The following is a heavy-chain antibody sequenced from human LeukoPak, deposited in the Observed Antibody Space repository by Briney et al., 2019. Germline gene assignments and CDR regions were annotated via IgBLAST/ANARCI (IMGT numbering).Heavy chain of an antibody. CDR2: INPSGGST. CDR3: ARTHNLRYCSGGSCSELVNAFDI. D-gene: IGHD2-15*01. CDR1: GYTFTSYY. J-gene: IGHJ3*02. V-gene: IGHV1-46*01. Sequence: ASVKVSCKASGYTFTSYYMHWVRQAPGQGLEWMGIINPSGGSTSYAQKFQGRVTMTRDMSTSTVYMELSSLRSEDTAVYYCARTHNLRYCSGGSCSELVNAFDIWGQGTMVTVSS.